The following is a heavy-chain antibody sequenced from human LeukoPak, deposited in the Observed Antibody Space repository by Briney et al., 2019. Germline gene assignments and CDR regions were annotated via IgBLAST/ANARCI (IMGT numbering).Heavy chain of an antibody. CDR1: GNYW. CDR3: VSFYEAY. D-gene: IGHD2/OR15-2a*01. J-gene: IGHJ4*02. Sequence: GGSLRLSCAASGNYWMHWVRQAPGKGLVWVSHINSDGSWTSYADSVKGRFTISKDNAKNTVYLQMNSLRAEDTAVYYCVSFYEAYWGRGTLVTVSS. CDR2: INSDGSWT. V-gene: IGHV3-74*01.